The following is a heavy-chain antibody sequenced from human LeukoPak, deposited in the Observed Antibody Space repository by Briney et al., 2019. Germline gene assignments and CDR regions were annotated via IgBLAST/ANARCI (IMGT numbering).Heavy chain of an antibody. D-gene: IGHD2-2*02. J-gene: IGHJ4*02. CDR2: ISWDGADT. CDR3: AKDSANTYLPDY. V-gene: IGHV3-43*01. Sequence: GGSLRLSCAASGFTFSNYSMSWVRQTPGKGLEWVSLISWDGADTYYADSVKGRFTISRDNSKNSLYLQMNSLRTDDTALYYCAKDSANTYLPDYWGQGTLVTVSS. CDR1: GFTFSNYS.